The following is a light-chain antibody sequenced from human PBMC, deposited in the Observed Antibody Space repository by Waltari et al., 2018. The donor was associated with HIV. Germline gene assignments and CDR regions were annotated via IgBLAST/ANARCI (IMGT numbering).Light chain of an antibody. J-gene: IGKJ1*01. CDR2: EAS. Sequence: DIQMPQSPPPLSASVGYRVTITCRASQSISSWLAWYQQKAGKAPKFLSYEASNLESGVPSRFSVTGSGTEFTLTINSLQPDDFATYYCHHFNTYSGTFGQGTKVEIK. CDR1: QSISSW. CDR3: HHFNTYSGT. V-gene: IGKV1-5*03.